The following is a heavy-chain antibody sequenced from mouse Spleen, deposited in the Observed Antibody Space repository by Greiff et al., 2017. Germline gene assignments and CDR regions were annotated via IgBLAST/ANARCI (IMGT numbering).Heavy chain of an antibody. J-gene: IGHJ4*01. CDR1: GYAFSSYW. Sequence: VKLMESGAELVKPGASVKISCKASGYAFSSYWMNWVKQRPGKGLEWIGQIYPGDGDTNYNGKFKGKATLTADKSSSTAYMQLSSLTSEDSAVYFCARSLYYGYAMDYWGQGTSVTVSS. D-gene: IGHD1-1*01. V-gene: IGHV1-80*01. CDR2: IYPGDGDT. CDR3: ARSLYYGYAMDY.